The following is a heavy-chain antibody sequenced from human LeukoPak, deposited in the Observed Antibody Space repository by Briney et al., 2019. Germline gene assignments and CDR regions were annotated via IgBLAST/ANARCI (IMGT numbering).Heavy chain of an antibody. CDR1: GGSISSCN. V-gene: IGHV4-59*01. J-gene: IGHJ3*02. Sequence: PSETLSLTCRVSGGSISSCNWSWIRQPPGKGLEWIGYIHYTGDTNYNPSLKSRVTISVDRSKNQFSLKLTSVTAADTAVYYCTRNYDDSGWAFDIWGQGTMVSVSS. CDR2: IHYTGDT. D-gene: IGHD3-22*01. CDR3: TRNYDDSGWAFDI.